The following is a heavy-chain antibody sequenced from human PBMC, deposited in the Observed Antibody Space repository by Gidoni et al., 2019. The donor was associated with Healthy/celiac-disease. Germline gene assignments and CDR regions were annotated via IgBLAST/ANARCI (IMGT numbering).Heavy chain of an antibody. D-gene: IGHD5-18*01. CDR1: GGTFSSYA. CDR3: ARELSPTLDTAMVSSGNFDY. CDR2: IIPIFGTA. V-gene: IGHV1-69*06. J-gene: IGHJ4*02. Sequence: QVQLVQSGAEVKKPGSSVKVSCKASGGTFSSYAISWVRQAPGQGLEWMGGIIPIFGTANYAQKFQGRVTITADKSTSTAYMELSSLRSEDTAVYYCARELSPTLDTAMVSSGNFDYWGQGTLVTVSS.